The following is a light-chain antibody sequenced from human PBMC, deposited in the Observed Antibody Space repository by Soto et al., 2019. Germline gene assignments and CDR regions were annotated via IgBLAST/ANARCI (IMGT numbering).Light chain of an antibody. J-gene: IGLJ2*01. CDR3: SSYAASTTLL. V-gene: IGLV2-18*02. CDR2: EVH. Sequence: QSALTQPASMSGSPGQSVTISCIGTSSDVGTYDRVSWYQAPPGTAPKLIIYEVHYRPSGVPDRFSGSKSGNTASLTISGLQAEDEADYYCSSYAASTTLLFGGGTQLTVL. CDR1: SSDVGTYDR.